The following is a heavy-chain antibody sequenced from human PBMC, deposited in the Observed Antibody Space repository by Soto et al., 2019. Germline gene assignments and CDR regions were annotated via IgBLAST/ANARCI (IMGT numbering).Heavy chain of an antibody. CDR1: GYTFTSYD. CDR2: MNPNSGNT. V-gene: IGHV1-8*01. CDR3: ARGYYYDSSGYYYRGEAVDY. J-gene: IGHJ4*02. D-gene: IGHD3-22*01. Sequence: ASVKVSCKASGYTFTSYDINWLRQATGQGLEWMGWMNPNSGNTGYAQKFQGRVTMTRNTSISTAYMALSSLRSEDTAVYYCARGYYYDSSGYYYRGEAVDYWGQGTLVTVSS.